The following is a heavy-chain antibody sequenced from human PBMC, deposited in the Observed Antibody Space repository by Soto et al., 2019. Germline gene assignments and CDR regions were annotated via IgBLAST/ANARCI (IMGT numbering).Heavy chain of an antibody. CDR3: ARGSSNWAYYFDF. Sequence: EVHLVESGGGLVQPGGSLRLSCAASGFTFSSYSLNWVRQAPGKGLEWVSYITSSGTTVYYAASVRGRFTISRDNAKNSLDLQMNSLRDDETSVYYCARGSSNWAYYFDFWGQGTLVTVSS. CDR2: ITSSGTTV. CDR1: GFTFSSYS. J-gene: IGHJ4*02. V-gene: IGHV3-48*02. D-gene: IGHD6-13*01.